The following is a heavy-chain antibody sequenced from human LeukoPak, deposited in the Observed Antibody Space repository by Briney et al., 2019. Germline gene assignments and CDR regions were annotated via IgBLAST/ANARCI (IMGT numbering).Heavy chain of an antibody. CDR1: GFTFSSYA. J-gene: IGHJ4*03. V-gene: IGHV3-23*01. CDR2: ISGSGSST. CDR3: AKGYYYRSGTNFD. D-gene: IGHD3-10*01. Sequence: GGSLRLSCAASGFTFSSYAMSWVRQAPGKGLEWVSVISGSGSSTYYADSVKGRFTISRDNSKNTLYLQMNSLRAEDTAVYYCAKGYYYRSGTNFDYGAKGTWVTVSA.